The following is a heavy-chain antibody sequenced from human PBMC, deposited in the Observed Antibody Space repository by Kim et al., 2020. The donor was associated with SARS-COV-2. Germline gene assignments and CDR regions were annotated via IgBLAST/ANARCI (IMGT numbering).Heavy chain of an antibody. CDR2: SDK. V-gene: IGHV3-7*01. J-gene: IGHJ4*02. Sequence: SDKHYMDVVKGRFTISRDNAKNSLFLQMDSLRAEVAALYYCARGGSYSFEYWRQGTLVTVSS. D-gene: IGHD6-13*01. CDR3: ARGGSYSFEY.